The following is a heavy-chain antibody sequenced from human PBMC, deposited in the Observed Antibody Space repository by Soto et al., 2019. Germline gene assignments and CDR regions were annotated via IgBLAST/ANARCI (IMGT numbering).Heavy chain of an antibody. J-gene: IGHJ6*02. CDR1: GFTFSSYG. V-gene: IGHV3-30*18. CDR2: ISYDGSNK. CDR3: AKDLTQYSSGWYEYEGYYYGMDV. Sequence: GGSLRLSCAASGFTFSSYGMHWVRQAPGKGLEWVAVISYDGSNKYYADSVKGRFTISRDNSKNTLYLQMNSLRAEDTAWYYCAKDLTQYSSGWYEYEGYYYGMDVWGQGTTVTVSS. D-gene: IGHD6-19*01.